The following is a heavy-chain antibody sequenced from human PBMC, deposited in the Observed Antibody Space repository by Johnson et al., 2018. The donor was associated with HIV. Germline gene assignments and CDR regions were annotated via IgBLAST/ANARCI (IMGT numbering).Heavy chain of an antibody. CDR1: GFTVSSNY. V-gene: IGHV3-30*03. CDR3: TTWYSLVSGAFDI. J-gene: IGHJ3*02. CDR2: ISYDGSNK. Sequence: QVHLVESGGGLIQPGGSLRLSCAASGFTVSSNYMSWVRQAPGKGLEWVAVISYDGSNKYYADSVKGRFTISRDSSKNSLYLQMNSLKTEDTAVYYCTTWYSLVSGAFDIWGQGTLVTVSS. D-gene: IGHD6-13*01.